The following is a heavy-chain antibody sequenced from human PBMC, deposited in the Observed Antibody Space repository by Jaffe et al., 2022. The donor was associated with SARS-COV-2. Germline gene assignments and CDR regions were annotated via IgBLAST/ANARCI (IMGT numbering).Heavy chain of an antibody. Sequence: EVQLVESGGGLVQPGGSLRLSCAASGFTFSSYAMSWVRQAPGKGLEWVSAISGSGGSTYYADSVKGRFTISRDNSKNTLYLQMNSLRAEDTAVYYCAKTSASSGWYPRLGYWYFDLWGRGTLVTVSS. D-gene: IGHD6-19*01. CDR3: AKTSASSGWYPRLGYWYFDL. V-gene: IGHV3-23*04. CDR2: ISGSGGST. CDR1: GFTFSSYA. J-gene: IGHJ2*01.